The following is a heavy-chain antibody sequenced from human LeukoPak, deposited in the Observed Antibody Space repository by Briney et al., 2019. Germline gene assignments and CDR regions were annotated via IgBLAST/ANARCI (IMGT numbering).Heavy chain of an antibody. Sequence: SETLSLTCTVSGGSISSGDYYWSWIRQPPVKSLEWIGYIYYSGSTYYNPSLKSRVTISVDTSKNQFSLKLSSVTAADTAVYYCARTTAAHDYGDYGAFDIWGQGTMVTVSS. CDR3: ARTTAAHDYGDYGAFDI. CDR1: GGSISSGDYY. D-gene: IGHD4-17*01. J-gene: IGHJ3*02. V-gene: IGHV4-30-4*01. CDR2: IYYSGST.